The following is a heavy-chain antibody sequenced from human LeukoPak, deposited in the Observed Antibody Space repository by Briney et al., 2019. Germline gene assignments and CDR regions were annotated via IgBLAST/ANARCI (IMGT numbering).Heavy chain of an antibody. CDR1: GFTFSSYS. CDR3: ARDPYYYDSSGYSY. Sequence: GGSVTLSCAASGFTFSSYSMNWVRQAPGKGLEWVSYISSSSSTIYYADSVKGRFTISRDNAKNSLYLQMNSLRSEDTAVYYCARDPYYYDSSGYSYWGQGTLVTVSS. V-gene: IGHV3-48*01. CDR2: ISSSSSTI. D-gene: IGHD3-22*01. J-gene: IGHJ4*02.